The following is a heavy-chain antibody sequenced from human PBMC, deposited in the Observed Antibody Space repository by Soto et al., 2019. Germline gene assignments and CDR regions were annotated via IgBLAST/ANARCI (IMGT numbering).Heavy chain of an antibody. V-gene: IGHV2-70*11. CDR3: ARTSLWFGEYRFDP. D-gene: IGHD3-10*01. CDR1: GFSLSTSGMC. J-gene: IGHJ5*02. CDR2: IDWDDDK. Sequence: SGPTLVNPTQTLTLTCTFSGFSLSTSGMCVSWIRQPPGKALEWLARIDWDDDKYYRTSLKTRLTISKDTSKNQVVLTMTNMDPVDTATYYCARTSLWFGEYRFDPWGQGTLVTVSS.